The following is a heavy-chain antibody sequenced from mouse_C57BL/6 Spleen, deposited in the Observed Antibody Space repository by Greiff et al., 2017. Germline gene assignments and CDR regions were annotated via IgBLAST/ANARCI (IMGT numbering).Heavy chain of an antibody. CDR2: IYPSDSET. Sequence: QVHVKQPGAELVRPGSSVKLSCKASGYTFTSYWMDWVKQRPGQGLEWIGNIYPSDSETHYNQKFKDKATLTVDKSSSTAYMHLSSLTSEDSAVYYCARGPHYYGSSYLDYWGQGTTLTVSS. CDR3: ARGPHYYGSSYLDY. CDR1: GYTFTSYW. V-gene: IGHV1-61*01. J-gene: IGHJ2*01. D-gene: IGHD1-1*01.